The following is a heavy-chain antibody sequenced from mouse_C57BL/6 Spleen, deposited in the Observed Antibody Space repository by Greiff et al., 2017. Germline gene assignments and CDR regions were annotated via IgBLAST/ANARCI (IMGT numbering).Heavy chain of an antibody. CDR3: ARTPDD. J-gene: IGHJ4*01. CDR1: GYSITSGYY. CDR2: ISYDGSN. Sequence: EVQLQESGPGLVKPSQSLSLTCSVTGYSITSGYYWNWIRQFPGNKLEWMGYISYDGSNNYNPSLKNRISITRDTSKNQFCLKLNSVTTEDTATYYCARTPDDWGQGTSVTVSS. V-gene: IGHV3-6*01.